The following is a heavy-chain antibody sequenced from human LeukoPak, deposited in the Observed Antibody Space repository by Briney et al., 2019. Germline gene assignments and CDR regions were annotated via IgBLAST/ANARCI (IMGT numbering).Heavy chain of an antibody. CDR2: IYYSGST. V-gene: IGHV4-39*01. Sequence: SETLSLTCTVSGGSVSSFSYYWGWIRQTPGKGLDWIGSIYYSGSTYYNPSLKSRVTISVDTSKNQFSLKLNSVTAADTAVYYCASHRGPITMDRGGDFDFWGQGTLVTVSS. J-gene: IGHJ4*02. CDR3: ASHRGPITMDRGGDFDF. CDR1: GGSVSSFSYY. D-gene: IGHD3-10*01.